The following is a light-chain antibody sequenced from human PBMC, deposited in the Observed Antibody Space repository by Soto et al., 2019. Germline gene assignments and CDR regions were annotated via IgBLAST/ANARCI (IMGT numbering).Light chain of an antibody. Sequence: DIQMTQSPSTLSASVGDGVTITCRASQSIGSGLAWYQQRPGKAPKLLIYKATNLQTGVPSRFSGSGSGTDFSLTISSLQPVDSATYYCQQYTDFQYTFGQGTKV. CDR2: KAT. CDR1: QSIGSG. V-gene: IGKV1-5*03. J-gene: IGKJ2*01. CDR3: QQYTDFQYT.